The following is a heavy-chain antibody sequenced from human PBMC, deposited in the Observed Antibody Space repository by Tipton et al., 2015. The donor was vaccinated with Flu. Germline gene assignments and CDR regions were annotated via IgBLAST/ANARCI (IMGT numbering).Heavy chain of an antibody. D-gene: IGHD6-19*01. J-gene: IGHJ4*02. CDR2: IYHTGSS. V-gene: IGHV4-38-2*02. CDR1: GYSISSGYY. CDR3: ARDGAGTPY. Sequence: TLSLTCAVSGYSISSGYYWGWIRQPPGKGLEWIGTIYHTGSSYYTPSLKRRVTISVDTSKNQFSLKLSSVTAADTAVYYCARDGAGTPYWGQGTLVTVSS.